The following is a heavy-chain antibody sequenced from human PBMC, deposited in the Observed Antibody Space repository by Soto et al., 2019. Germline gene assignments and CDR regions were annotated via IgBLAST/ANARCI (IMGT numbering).Heavy chain of an antibody. CDR2: VTHSGSI. CDR1: GGSLRTYY. V-gene: IGHV4-34*01. CDR3: ASDFQY. Sequence: QVQLQQWGTGLLKPSETLSLTCAVYGGSLRTYYWSWIRQPPGMGLEWIGEVTHSGSINYSPSRSGRVTISADPSQNPVSLILMSVTAADTAVYYCASDFQYRGQGSLVIVSS. J-gene: IGHJ1*01.